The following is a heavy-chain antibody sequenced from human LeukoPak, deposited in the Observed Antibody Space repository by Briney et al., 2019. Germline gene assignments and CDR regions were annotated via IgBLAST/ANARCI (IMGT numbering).Heavy chain of an antibody. D-gene: IGHD4-17*01. V-gene: IGHV3-74*01. CDR1: GFTFSSYW. CDR2: INPDGSTT. Sequence: PGGSLRLSCAASGFTFSSYWMHWVRQPLGKGLVWVSRINPDGSTTNYADSVKGRFTISRDNAKNTLYLQMNSLTVEDTALYYCVRIATVTTSDYWGQGTLVTVSS. J-gene: IGHJ4*02. CDR3: VRIATVTTSDY.